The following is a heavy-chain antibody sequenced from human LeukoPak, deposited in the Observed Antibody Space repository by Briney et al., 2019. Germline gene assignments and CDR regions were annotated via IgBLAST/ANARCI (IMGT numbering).Heavy chain of an antibody. J-gene: IGHJ4*02. Sequence: SQTLSLTCAVSGGSISSGGYSWSWIRQPPGKGLEWIGYIYHSGSTYYNPSLKSRVTISVDTSKNQFSLKLSSVTAADTAVYCCARATEQLWSDFDYWGQGTLVTVSS. D-gene: IGHD5-18*01. CDR1: GGSISSGGYS. V-gene: IGHV4-30-2*01. CDR3: ARATEQLWSDFDY. CDR2: IYHSGST.